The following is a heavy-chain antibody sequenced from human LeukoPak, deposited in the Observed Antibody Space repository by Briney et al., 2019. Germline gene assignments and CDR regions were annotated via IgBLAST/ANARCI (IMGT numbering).Heavy chain of an antibody. V-gene: IGHV3-23*01. D-gene: IGHD2-2*01. CDR2: ISGSGGST. J-gene: IGHJ4*02. CDR3: AKDLRRCSSTSCYGPH. CDR1: GFTFSSYA. Sequence: PGGSLRLSCAASGFTFSSYAMSWVRQAPGKGLEWVSAISGSGGSTYYADSVKGRFTISGDNSKNTLYLQMNSLRAEDTAVYYCAKDLRRCSSTSCYGPHWGQGTLVTVSS.